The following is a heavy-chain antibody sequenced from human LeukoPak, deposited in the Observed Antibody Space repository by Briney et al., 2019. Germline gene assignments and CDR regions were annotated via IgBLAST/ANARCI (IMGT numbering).Heavy chain of an antibody. J-gene: IGHJ4*02. CDR1: GGTFISYA. CDR3: ARLVVHAPPTGIAAAGTVDY. Sequence: ASVKVSCKASGGTFISYAISWARQAPGQGLEWMGGIIPIFGTANYAQKFQGRVTITADKSTSTAYMELSSLRSEDTAVYYCARLVVHAPPTGIAAAGTVDYWGQGTLVTVSS. V-gene: IGHV1-69*06. D-gene: IGHD6-13*01. CDR2: IIPIFGTA.